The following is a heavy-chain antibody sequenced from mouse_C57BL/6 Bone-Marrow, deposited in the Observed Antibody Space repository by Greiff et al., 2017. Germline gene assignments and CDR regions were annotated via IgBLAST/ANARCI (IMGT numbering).Heavy chain of an antibody. CDR1: GYTFTSYG. V-gene: IGHV1-58*01. J-gene: IGHJ2*01. D-gene: IGHD4-1*01. CDR2: IYIGNGYT. Sequence: VQLQQSGAELVRPGSSVKMSCKTSGYTFTSYGINWVKQRPGQGLEWIGYIYIGNGYTEYTEKFKGQATLTSDTSSSTAYMQLSSLTSEDSAIYFCAREGGTGYFDYGGQGTTLTVSS. CDR3: AREGGTGYFDY.